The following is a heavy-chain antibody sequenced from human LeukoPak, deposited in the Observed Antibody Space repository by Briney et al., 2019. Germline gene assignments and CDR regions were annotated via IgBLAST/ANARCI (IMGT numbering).Heavy chain of an antibody. CDR1: GFTFSSYA. CDR3: AKGRPRRRHCSSTSCYGHDAFDI. D-gene: IGHD2-2*01. Sequence: GGSLRLSCAASGFTFSSYAMSWVRQAPGKGLEWVSAISGSGGSTYYADSVKGRFTISRDNSKNTLYLQMNSLRAEDTAVYYCAKGRPRRRHCSSTSCYGHDAFDIWGQGTMVTVSS. J-gene: IGHJ3*02. V-gene: IGHV3-23*01. CDR2: ISGSGGST.